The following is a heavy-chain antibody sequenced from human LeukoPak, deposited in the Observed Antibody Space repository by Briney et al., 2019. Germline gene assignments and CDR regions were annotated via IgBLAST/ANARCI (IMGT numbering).Heavy chain of an antibody. J-gene: IGHJ5*02. CDR1: GGSINHY. CDR2: IYSSGSA. V-gene: IGHV4-4*07. D-gene: IGHD6-19*01. Sequence: SETLSLTCTVSGGSINHYWSWIRQPAGKGLEWIGRIYSSGSANYSPSLKSRVSMSIDTSNNHFSLNLTSATAADTALYFCARDVRYASGWSTPESWGQGTLVTVSS. CDR3: ARDVRYASGWSTPES.